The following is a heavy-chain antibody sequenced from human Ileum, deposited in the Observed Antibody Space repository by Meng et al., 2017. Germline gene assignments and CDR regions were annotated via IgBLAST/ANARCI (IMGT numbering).Heavy chain of an antibody. D-gene: IGHD3-3*01. CDR2: TYYRSKWCS. Sequence: QVQLYQSGPGLVKPWQTLSLTCAVSGGSVSSNIVAWNWIRQSPLRGLEWLGRTYYRSKWCSEYAVSVKSRISITPDTSKNQFSLQMNSVTPEDTAVYYCASGSGSLDYWGPGTLVTVSS. CDR1: GGSVSSNIVA. V-gene: IGHV6-1*01. CDR3: ASGSGSLDY. J-gene: IGHJ4*02.